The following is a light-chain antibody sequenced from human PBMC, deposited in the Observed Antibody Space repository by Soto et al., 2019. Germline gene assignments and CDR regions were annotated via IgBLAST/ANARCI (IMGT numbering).Light chain of an antibody. J-gene: IGKJ1*01. Sequence: DIQMTQSPSTLSASVGDRVTITCRASQSISSWLAWYQQKPGQAPKLLIYKASSLESGVPSRFSGSGSGTEFTLTIRSLQPDDFATYYCQQYNSSFGQGTKVEIK. CDR1: QSISSW. CDR3: QQYNSS. CDR2: KAS. V-gene: IGKV1-5*03.